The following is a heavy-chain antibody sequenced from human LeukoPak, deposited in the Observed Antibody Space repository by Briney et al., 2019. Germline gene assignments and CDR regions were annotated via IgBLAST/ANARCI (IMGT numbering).Heavy chain of an antibody. V-gene: IGHV4-61*08. J-gene: IGHJ4*02. CDR3: ARGALGVDYFDY. CDR1: GGSISGGGHY. Sequence: SETLSLTCTVSGGSISGGGHYWSWIRQPPGKGLEWIGYIYYSGSTNYNPSLKSRVTILVDTSKNQFSLKLSSVTAADTAVYYCARGALGVDYFDYWGQGTLVTVSP. D-gene: IGHD2-8*01. CDR2: IYYSGST.